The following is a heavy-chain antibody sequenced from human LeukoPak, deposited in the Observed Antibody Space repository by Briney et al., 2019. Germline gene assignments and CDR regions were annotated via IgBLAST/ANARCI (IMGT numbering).Heavy chain of an antibody. CDR3: AKRTGSRYGDCDY. Sequence: GGSLRLSCAASGFTFRSYAMNWIRRAPGKGLEWVSGISGSGSNTYYADSVKGRFTISRDNSKNTLYLQVNSLRAEDTVVYYCAKRTGSRYGDCDYWGQGTLVTVSS. CDR1: GFTFRSYA. V-gene: IGHV3-23*01. CDR2: ISGSGSNT. D-gene: IGHD4-17*01. J-gene: IGHJ4*02.